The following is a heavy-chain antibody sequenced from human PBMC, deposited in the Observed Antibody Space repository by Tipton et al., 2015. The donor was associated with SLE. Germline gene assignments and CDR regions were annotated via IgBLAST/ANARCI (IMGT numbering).Heavy chain of an antibody. CDR3: ARGLWFGELSGAPLPDY. D-gene: IGHD3-10*01. CDR1: GGSFSDYY. J-gene: IGHJ4*02. Sequence: TLSLTCAVYGGSFSDYYWIWIRQPPGKGLEWIGEVNHTGSTNYNPSLKSRVTISVDTSKNQFSLKLTSVTAADTSVYYCARGLWFGELSGAPLPDYWGQGTLVTVSS. V-gene: IGHV4-34*01. CDR2: VNHTGST.